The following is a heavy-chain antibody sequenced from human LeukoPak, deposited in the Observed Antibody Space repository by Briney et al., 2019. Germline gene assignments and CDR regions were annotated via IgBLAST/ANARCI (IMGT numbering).Heavy chain of an antibody. CDR1: GFTFSNHT. J-gene: IGHJ4*02. CDR2: ISYDGSNE. CDR3: ATNSGYDYLLPFDY. Sequence: PGGSLRLSCAASGFTFSNHTMHWVRQAPGKGLEWEAVISYDGSNEYYADSVKGRFTISRHISKNTLYLQMNSLRADDTAVYFCATNSGYDYLLPFDYWGQGTLVTVSS. V-gene: IGHV3-30-3*01. D-gene: IGHD5-12*01.